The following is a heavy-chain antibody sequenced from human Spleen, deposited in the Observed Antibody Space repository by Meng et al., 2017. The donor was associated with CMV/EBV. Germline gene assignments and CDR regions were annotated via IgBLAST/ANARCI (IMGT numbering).Heavy chain of an antibody. V-gene: IGHV3-30-3*01. J-gene: IGHJ3*02. CDR3: AKEYTAGDDAFDI. Sequence: QVVLVESGGGVVQPGRSLRLSCASSGFPFSSDAMHWVSQAPGKGLEWVAVISYDGSNKYYADSVKGRFTISRDNSKNTLYLQMNSLRAEDTAVYYCAKEYTAGDDAFDIWGQGTMVTVSS. CDR2: ISYDGSNK. CDR1: GFPFSSDA. D-gene: IGHD5-18*01.